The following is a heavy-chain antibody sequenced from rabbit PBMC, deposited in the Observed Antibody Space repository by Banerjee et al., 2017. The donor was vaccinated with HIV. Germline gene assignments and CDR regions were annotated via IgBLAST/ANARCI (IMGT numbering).Heavy chain of an antibody. CDR1: GFSFSSSYY. CDR2: IYAGGSGTT. CDR3: ARSGTMVIWAFKL. V-gene: IGHV1S45*01. J-gene: IGHJ4*01. D-gene: IGHD2-1*01. Sequence: QEQLEESGGDLVKPGASLTLTCTASGFSFSSSYYMCWVRQAPGKGLEWIACIYAGGSGTTYYASWAKGRFTISKTSSTTVTLQMTSLTAADTATYFCARSGTMVIWAFKLWGPGTLVTVS.